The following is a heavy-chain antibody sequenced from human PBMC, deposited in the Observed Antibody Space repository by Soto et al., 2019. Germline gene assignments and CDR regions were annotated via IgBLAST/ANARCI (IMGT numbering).Heavy chain of an antibody. Sequence: SGGSLRLSCAASGSTFSSYGMNWVRQAPGKGLEWVSAISSICGITYYADSVKGRFTISRDNSKNTLYLQMNSLRAEDMALYYCAKGLNYDILTGYYINWGQGTLVTVSS. CDR1: GSTFSSYG. J-gene: IGHJ4*02. CDR2: ISSICGIT. V-gene: IGHV3-23*01. CDR3: AKGLNYDILTGYYIN. D-gene: IGHD3-9*01.